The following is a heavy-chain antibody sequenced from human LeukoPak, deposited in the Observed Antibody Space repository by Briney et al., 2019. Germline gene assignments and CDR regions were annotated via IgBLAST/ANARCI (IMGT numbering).Heavy chain of an antibody. CDR2: INTDGSSA. CDR3: ARGVATKDDY. CDR1: GFTFSSHW. J-gene: IGHJ4*02. D-gene: IGHD5-12*01. Sequence: GGSLRLSCAASGFTFSSHWMNWVRQAPGKGLLWVSRINTDGSSANYADSVKGRFTISRDNAKNTLYLRMNSLRAEDTAVYYCARGVATKDDYWGQGTLVTVSS. V-gene: IGHV3-74*01.